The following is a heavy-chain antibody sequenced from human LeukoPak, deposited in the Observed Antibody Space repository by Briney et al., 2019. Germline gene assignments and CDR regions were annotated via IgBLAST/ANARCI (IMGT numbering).Heavy chain of an antibody. CDR2: IWYDGSKR. D-gene: IGHD6-19*01. J-gene: IGHJ1*01. CDR3: AKAFLGTGWYGSVRGEDFQH. V-gene: IGHV3-30*02. Sequence: PGGSLRLSCAASGFTFSSYGMHWVRQAPGKGLEWVALIWYDGSKRYYADSVKGRFTISRDNSKNTLYLQMNSLRPEDTAMYYCAKAFLGTGWYGSVRGEDFQHWGHGTLVTVSS. CDR1: GFTFSSYG.